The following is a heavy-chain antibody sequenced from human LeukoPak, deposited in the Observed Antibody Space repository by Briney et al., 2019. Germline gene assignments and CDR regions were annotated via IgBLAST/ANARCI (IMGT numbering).Heavy chain of an antibody. CDR1: GGSISSGGYF. CDR3: ARVDPNRHDY. CDR2: IYYSGTT. V-gene: IGHV4-31*03. Sequence: PTETLSLTCTVSGGSISSGGYFWSWIRQHPGQGLEWIGYIYYSGTTYYNPSLKSRVIISVDTSKNQFSLKLSSVTAADTAVYYCARVDPNRHDYWGQGTLVTVSS. J-gene: IGHJ4*02. D-gene: IGHD1-14*01.